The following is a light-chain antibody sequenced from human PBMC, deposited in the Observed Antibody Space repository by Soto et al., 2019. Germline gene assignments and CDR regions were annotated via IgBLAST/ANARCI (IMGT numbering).Light chain of an antibody. Sequence: IVLTQSPGTLPLSPGERATLSCRASQGVSSGYLAWYQQKPGQAPRLLIYGTSSRATGIPDLFSGSGSGPDFTLTITRLEPEDFAVYYCQQYGSSPWTFGQGTKVEI. V-gene: IGKV3-20*01. J-gene: IGKJ1*01. CDR3: QQYGSSPWT. CDR2: GTS. CDR1: QGVSSGY.